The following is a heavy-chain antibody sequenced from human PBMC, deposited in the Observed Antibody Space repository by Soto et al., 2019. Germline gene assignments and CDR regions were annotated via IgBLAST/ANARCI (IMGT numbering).Heavy chain of an antibody. V-gene: IGHV1-69*12. J-gene: IGHJ4*02. D-gene: IGHD2-15*01. Sequence: QVQLVQSGAEVKKPGSSVKVSCKASGGTFSSYAIRWVRQAPGQGLEWMGGIIPIFGTANYAQKFQGRVTMNADXXTXTXXRERSSLRSEDTAVYYCASPSGYCSGGSCYLALDYWGQGTLVTVSS. CDR3: ASPSGYCSGGSCYLALDY. CDR2: IIPIFGTA. CDR1: GGTFSSYA.